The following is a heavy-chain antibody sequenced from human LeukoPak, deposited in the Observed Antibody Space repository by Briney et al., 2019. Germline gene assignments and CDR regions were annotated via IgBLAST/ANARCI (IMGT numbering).Heavy chain of an antibody. Sequence: PGGSLRLSCAASGFTFSSYAMSWVRQAPGKGLEWVSAISGSGGNTYYADSVKGRFTISRDNSKNTLYLQMNSLRAEDTAVYYCAKVFSGYDFYFDYWGQGTLVTVSS. CDR1: GFTFSSYA. J-gene: IGHJ4*02. D-gene: IGHD5-12*01. CDR3: AKVFSGYDFYFDY. V-gene: IGHV3-23*01. CDR2: ISGSGGNT.